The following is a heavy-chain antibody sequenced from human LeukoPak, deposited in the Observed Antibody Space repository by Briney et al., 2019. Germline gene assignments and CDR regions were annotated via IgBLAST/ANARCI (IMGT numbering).Heavy chain of an antibody. J-gene: IGHJ6*02. Sequence: GGSLRLSCAASGFTFSNYAVTWVRQAPGKGLEWVSSITGSSTSTYYADSVRGRFTISRDDSRNTLYVQMNSLRAEDTAVYYCAKGTKADVWGQGTTVTVSS. V-gene: IGHV3-23*01. CDR2: ITGSSTST. CDR3: AKGTKADV. CDR1: GFTFSNYA.